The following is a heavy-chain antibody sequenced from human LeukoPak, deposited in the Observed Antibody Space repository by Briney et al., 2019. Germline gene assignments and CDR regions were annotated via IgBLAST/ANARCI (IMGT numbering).Heavy chain of an antibody. CDR1: GFTLSTHA. Sequence: GGSLRLSCAASGFTLSTHAMSWVRQAPGKGLECVSTISGSSSNTYYTDSVKGRFTISRDSSKNTLYLQMNSLRAEDTAVYYCAKGREAYSGSYTPFDPWGQGTLVTVSS. CDR3: AKGREAYSGSYTPFDP. D-gene: IGHD1-26*01. CDR2: ISGSSSNT. J-gene: IGHJ5*02. V-gene: IGHV3-23*01.